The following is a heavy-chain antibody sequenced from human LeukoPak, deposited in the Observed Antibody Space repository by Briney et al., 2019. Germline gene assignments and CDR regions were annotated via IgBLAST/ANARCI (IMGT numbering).Heavy chain of an antibody. V-gene: IGHV3-7*01. J-gene: IGHJ6*02. CDR3: AQGHYHMDV. Sequence: GGSLRLSCAASGFTFRDYWMTWVRQAAGKGLEWVASIEPDGSEKYYADSVKGRFTLSRDNVENSLYLQTNTLRVDDTAVYYCAQGHYHMDVGGHGTTVTVSS. CDR1: GFTFRDYW. CDR2: IEPDGSEK.